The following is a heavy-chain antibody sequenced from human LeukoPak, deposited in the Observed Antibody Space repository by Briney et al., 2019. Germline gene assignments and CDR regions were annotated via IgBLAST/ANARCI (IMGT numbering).Heavy chain of an antibody. CDR3: ARDPVNYFDY. J-gene: IGHJ4*02. Sequence: PSGTLSLTCTVSGGSVSSFYWSWIRQPPGKGLEYIGYIYSSGSTNYNPSLKSRVTISLDTSKNQFSLRLNSVTATDTAVYFCARDPVNYFDYWGQGTLVTVPS. V-gene: IGHV4-59*02. CDR1: GGSVSSFY. CDR2: IYSSGST. D-gene: IGHD4-17*01.